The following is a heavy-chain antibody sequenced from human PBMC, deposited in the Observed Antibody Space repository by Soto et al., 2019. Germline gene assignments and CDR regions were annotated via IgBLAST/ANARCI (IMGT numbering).Heavy chain of an antibody. CDR2: IIPILGIA. D-gene: IGHD3-3*01. CDR1: GGTFSSYT. J-gene: IGHJ4*02. V-gene: IGHV1-69*02. Sequence: GASVKVSCKASGGTFSSYTISWVRQAPGQGLEWMGRIIPILGIANYAQKFQGRVTITADKSTSTAYMELSSLRSEDTAGYYCARADLSSGYSRGGFDYWGQGTLVTVSS. CDR3: ARADLSSGYSRGGFDY.